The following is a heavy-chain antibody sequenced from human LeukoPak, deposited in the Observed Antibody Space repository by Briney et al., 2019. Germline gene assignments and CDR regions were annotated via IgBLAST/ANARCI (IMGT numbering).Heavy chain of an antibody. CDR2: INTNTGNP. D-gene: IGHD3-10*01. CDR3: AREGLWFGDHYFDY. V-gene: IGHV7-4-1*02. J-gene: IGHJ4*02. Sequence: ASVKVSCKASGYTFTSYAMNWVRQAPGQGLEWMGWINTNTGNPTYAQGFTGRFVFSLDTSVSTAYPQISSLKAEDTAVYYCAREGLWFGDHYFDYWGQGTLVTVSS. CDR1: GYTFTSYA.